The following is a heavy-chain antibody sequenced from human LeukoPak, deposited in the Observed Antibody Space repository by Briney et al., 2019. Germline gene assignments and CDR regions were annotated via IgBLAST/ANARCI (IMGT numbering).Heavy chain of an antibody. CDR2: IKQDGNEK. V-gene: IGHV3-7*03. CDR3: ARNCGGDCS. D-gene: IGHD2-21*02. J-gene: IGHJ4*02. Sequence: GGSLRLSCAASGFTFSSYWMSWVRQAPGKGLEWVANIKQDGNEKYYVYSVKGRFTISRDNAKNSLYLQMHSLRAEDTAVYYCARNCGGDCSGGQGTLVTVSS. CDR1: GFTFSSYW.